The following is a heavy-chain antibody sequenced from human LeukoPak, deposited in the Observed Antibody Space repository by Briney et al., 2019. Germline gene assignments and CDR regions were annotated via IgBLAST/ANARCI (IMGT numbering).Heavy chain of an antibody. CDR1: GFSFSNYA. CDR3: ARDFGLRCSGGTCYSVYYYGMDV. J-gene: IGHJ6*04. D-gene: IGHD2-15*01. CDR2: IKQGGSEK. Sequence: GGPLRLSCSASGFSFSNYAMYWVRQAPGKGLEWVANIKQGGSEKYYVDSVKGRFTISRDNAKNSLYLQMNSLRAEDTAAYYCARDFGLRCSGGTCYSVYYYGMDVWGKGTTVTVSS. V-gene: IGHV3-7*03.